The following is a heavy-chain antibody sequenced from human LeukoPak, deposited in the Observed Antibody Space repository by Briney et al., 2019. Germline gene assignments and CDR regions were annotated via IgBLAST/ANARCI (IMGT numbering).Heavy chain of an antibody. CDR1: GFTFSSYA. V-gene: IGHV3-30-3*01. D-gene: IGHD2-2*01. J-gene: IGHJ4*02. CDR2: ISYDGSNK. CDR3: AKDQVRGDIVVVPAAPDDY. Sequence: GGSLRLSCAASGFTFSSYAMHWVRQAPGKGLEWVAVISYDGSNKYYADSVKGRFTISRDNSKNTLYLQMNSLRAEDTAVYYCAKDQVRGDIVVVPAAPDDYWGQGTLVTVSS.